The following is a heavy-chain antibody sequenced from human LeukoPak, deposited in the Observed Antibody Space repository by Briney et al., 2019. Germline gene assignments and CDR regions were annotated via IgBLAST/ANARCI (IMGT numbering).Heavy chain of an antibody. CDR2: INHSGST. CDR1: GGSFSGYY. V-gene: IGHV4-34*01. Sequence: SETLSLTCAVYGGSFSGYYWSWIRQPPGKGLEWIGEINHSGSTYYNPSLKSRVTISVDTSKNQFSLKLSSVTAADTAVYYCARAEYCSSTSCSLDWFDPWGQGTLVTVSS. D-gene: IGHD2-2*01. J-gene: IGHJ5*02. CDR3: ARAEYCSSTSCSLDWFDP.